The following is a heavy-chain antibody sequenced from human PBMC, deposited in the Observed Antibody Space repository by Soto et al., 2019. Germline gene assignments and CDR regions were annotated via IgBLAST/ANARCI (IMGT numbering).Heavy chain of an antibody. J-gene: IGHJ6*02. CDR2: ISSSSSYI. V-gene: IGHV3-21*01. D-gene: IGHD2-2*01. Sequence: GGSLRLSCAASGFTFSSYSMNWVRQAPGKGLEWVSSISSSSSYIYYADSVKGRFTISRDNAKNSLYLQMNSLRAEDTAVYYCARDLWHNIVVVPADYYYYGMDVWGQGTTVTVSS. CDR3: ARDLWHNIVVVPADYYYYGMDV. CDR1: GFTFSSYS.